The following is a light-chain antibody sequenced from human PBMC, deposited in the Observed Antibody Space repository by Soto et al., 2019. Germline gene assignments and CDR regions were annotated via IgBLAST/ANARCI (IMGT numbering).Light chain of an antibody. Sequence: QSVLTQSPSVSGAPRQSVNISCSGNNSNIGSNAVHWYQQLPGKAPKLLMYYNDMLPSGVSDGFSGSKSGTSASLAISGLQSEDEGDYYCATWDDRLTAWVFGGGTKLTVL. V-gene: IGLV1-36*01. J-gene: IGLJ3*02. CDR1: NSNIGSNA. CDR2: YND. CDR3: ATWDDRLTAWV.